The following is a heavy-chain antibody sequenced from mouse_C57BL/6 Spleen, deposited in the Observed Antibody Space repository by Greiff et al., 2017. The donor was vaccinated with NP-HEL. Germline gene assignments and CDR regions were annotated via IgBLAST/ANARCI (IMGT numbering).Heavy chain of an antibody. V-gene: IGHV3-6*01. CDR1: GYSITSGYY. CDR3: ARGSIYDGYEGFAY. D-gene: IGHD2-3*01. Sequence: DVKLQESGPGLVKPSQSLSLTCSVTGYSITSGYYWNWIRQFPGNKLEWMGYISYDGSNNYNPSLKNRISITRDTSKNQFFLKLNSVTTEDTATYYCARGSIYDGYEGFAYWGQGTLVTVSA. J-gene: IGHJ3*01. CDR2: ISYDGSN.